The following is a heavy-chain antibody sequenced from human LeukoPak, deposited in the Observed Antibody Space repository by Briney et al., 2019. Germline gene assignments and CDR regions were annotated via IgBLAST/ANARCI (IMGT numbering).Heavy chain of an antibody. CDR2: IIPIFGTA. J-gene: IGHJ4*02. CDR3: ARDYCSSTSCLFDY. Sequence: SVKVSCKASGGTFSSYAISWVRQAPGQGLEWMGGIIPIFGTANYGQKFQGRVTITADESTSTAYMELSRLRSDDTAVYYCARDYCSSTSCLFDYWGQGTLVTVSS. V-gene: IGHV1-69*01. D-gene: IGHD2-2*01. CDR1: GGTFSSYA.